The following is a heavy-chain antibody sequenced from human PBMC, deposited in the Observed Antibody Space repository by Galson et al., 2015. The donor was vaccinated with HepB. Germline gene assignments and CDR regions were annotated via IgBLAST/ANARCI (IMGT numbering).Heavy chain of an antibody. D-gene: IGHD3-10*01. J-gene: IGHJ4*02. Sequence: SLRLSCAASGFTFSSYAMHWVRQAPGKGLEWVAVISYDGSNKYYADSVKGRFTISRDNSKNTLYLQMNSLRAEDTAVYYCAREGSGGSGSYRGDYFDYWGQGTLVTVSS. CDR3: AREGSGGSGSYRGDYFDY. CDR1: GFTFSSYA. CDR2: ISYDGSNK. V-gene: IGHV3-30*04.